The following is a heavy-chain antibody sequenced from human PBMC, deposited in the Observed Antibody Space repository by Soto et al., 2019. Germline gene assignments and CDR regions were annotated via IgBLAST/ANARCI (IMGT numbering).Heavy chain of an antibody. V-gene: IGHV3-30*18. D-gene: IGHD4-4*01. Sequence: GGSLRLSCAASGFTFISYGMHWVRQAPDKGLEWVAVISYDGSIKSYADSVKGRFTISRDNSKNTLYLQLNSLRAEDTAVYFCAKDQTDYNNYCLDYWGQGTLVTVSS. CDR1: GFTFISYG. CDR2: ISYDGSIK. J-gene: IGHJ4*02. CDR3: AKDQTDYNNYCLDY.